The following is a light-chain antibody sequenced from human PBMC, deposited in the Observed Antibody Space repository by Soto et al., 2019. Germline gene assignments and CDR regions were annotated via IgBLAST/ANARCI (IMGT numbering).Light chain of an antibody. V-gene: IGLV2-14*01. J-gene: IGLJ1*01. Sequence: QSALTQPASVSGSPGQSITISCTGTSSDVGGYNYVSWYQQHPGKAPKLMIYDVSNRPSGVSNRFSCSKSGNTASLTISGLQAEDEADYYCSSYTSSSTPFLFGTGTKLTVL. CDR2: DVS. CDR3: SSYTSSSTPFL. CDR1: SSDVGGYNY.